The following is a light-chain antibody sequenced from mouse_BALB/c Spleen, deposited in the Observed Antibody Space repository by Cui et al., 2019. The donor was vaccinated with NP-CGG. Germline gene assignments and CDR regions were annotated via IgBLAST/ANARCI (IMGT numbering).Light chain of an antibody. CDR2: GTN. CDR1: TGAVTTSNY. J-gene: IGLJ1*01. Sequence: AVLTQAYALTTSPGETVTLTCRSSTGAVTTSNYANWVQEKPDHLFTGLIGGTNNRAPGVPARFSGSLIGDKAALTITGAQTEDEAIYFCALWYSNHWMFGGGTKLTVL. CDR3: ALWYSNHWM. V-gene: IGLV1*01.